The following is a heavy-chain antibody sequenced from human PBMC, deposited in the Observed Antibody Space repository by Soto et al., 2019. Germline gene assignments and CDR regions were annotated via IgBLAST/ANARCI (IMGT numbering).Heavy chain of an antibody. Sequence: QIQLVQSGGEVKKPGASVKVSCKSSGYNFISHSITWVRQAPGQGLEWMGRISAYNGNTNYAQKLQGRVTMTTDTSTNTAYMELRSLRSDDTAVYYCARGAFCGGAPGCRDMDVW. CDR3: ARGAFCGGAPGCRDMDV. J-gene: IGHJ6*01. D-gene: IGHD2-21*01. V-gene: IGHV1-18*01. CDR1: GYNFISHS. CDR2: ISAYNGNT.